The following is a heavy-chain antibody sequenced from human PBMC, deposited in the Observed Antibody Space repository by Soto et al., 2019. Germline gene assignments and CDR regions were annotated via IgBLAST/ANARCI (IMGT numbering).Heavy chain of an antibody. Sequence: GGSLGLSCAASGFTFSSYGMHWVRQAPGKGLEWVAVIWYDGSNKYYADSVKGRFTISRDNSKNTLYLQMNSLRAEDTAVYYCARDRTEYSSGWPVDYWGQGTLVTVSS. CDR2: IWYDGSNK. J-gene: IGHJ4*02. V-gene: IGHV3-33*01. D-gene: IGHD6-19*01. CDR1: GFTFSSYG. CDR3: ARDRTEYSSGWPVDY.